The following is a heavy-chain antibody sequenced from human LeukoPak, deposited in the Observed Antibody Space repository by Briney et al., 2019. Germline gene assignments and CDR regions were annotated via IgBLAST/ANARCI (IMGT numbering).Heavy chain of an antibody. V-gene: IGHV7-4-1*02. CDR1: GYTFTSYA. CDR3: ARRPYCTNGVCYGELGFDP. CDR2: INTNTGNP. J-gene: IGHJ5*02. Sequence: ASVKVSCKASGYTFTSYAMNWVRQAPGQGLEWMGWINTNTGNPTYAQGFTGRFVFSLDTSVSTAYLQISSLKAEDTAVYYCARRPYCTNGVCYGELGFDPWGQGTLVTVSS. D-gene: IGHD2-8*01.